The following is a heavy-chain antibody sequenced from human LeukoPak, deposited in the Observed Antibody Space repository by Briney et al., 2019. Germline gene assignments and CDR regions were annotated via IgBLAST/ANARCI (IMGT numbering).Heavy chain of an antibody. CDR3: ARLRYYFGAGIYPTLDY. CDR1: GGSISSYY. V-gene: IGHV4-59*08. D-gene: IGHD3-10*01. Sequence: KPWETLSLTCTVSGGSISSYYWSWIRQPPGKGLEWIGYIYYSGSTNYNPSLKSRVTISVDTSKNQYSLKLSSVTAADTAVYYCARLRYYFGAGIYPTLDYWGQRTLVTVSS. CDR2: IYYSGST. J-gene: IGHJ4*02.